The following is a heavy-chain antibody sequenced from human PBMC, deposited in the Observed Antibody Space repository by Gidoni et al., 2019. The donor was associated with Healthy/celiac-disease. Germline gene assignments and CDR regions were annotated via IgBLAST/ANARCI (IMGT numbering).Heavy chain of an antibody. CDR1: GFTFSGSA. Sequence: EVPLVESGGGLVQPGGSLKLSCAASGFTFSGSAMHWVRQASGKGLEWVGRIRSKATSYATAYAASVKGRLTISRDDSKNTAYLQMNSLKTEDTAVYYCTRWDCSSTSCYVDWFDPWGQGTLVTVSS. D-gene: IGHD2-2*01. J-gene: IGHJ5*02. V-gene: IGHV3-73*01. CDR3: TRWDCSSTSCYVDWFDP. CDR2: IRSKATSYAT.